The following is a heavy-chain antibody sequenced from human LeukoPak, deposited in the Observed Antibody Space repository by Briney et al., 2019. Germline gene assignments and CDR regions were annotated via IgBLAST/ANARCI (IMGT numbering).Heavy chain of an antibody. CDR3: ARDAQWELRALDV. Sequence: SVKVSCKTIGGRFKSYGFSWVRQAPGQGLEWMGGIIPIFDRPNYAQKFEGRVTITADKSTNTTYMEISSLTSDDTAVYYCARDAQWELRALDVWGRGTMVIVSS. CDR2: IIPIFDRP. V-gene: IGHV1-69*06. CDR1: GGRFKSYG. D-gene: IGHD4-23*01. J-gene: IGHJ3*01.